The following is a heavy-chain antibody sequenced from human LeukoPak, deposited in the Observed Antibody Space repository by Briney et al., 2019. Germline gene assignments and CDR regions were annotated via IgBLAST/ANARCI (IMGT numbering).Heavy chain of an antibody. CDR1: GFTSCDFW. D-gene: IGHD6-19*01. J-gene: IGHJ3*02. CDR2: VNKDGYQE. V-gene: IGHV3-7*01. Sequence: GGSLRLSCIRSGFTSCDFWMTWVRQTPGQGLEWVANVNKDGYQEQYADSLRGRFTISKDNSKNSMYLQLNSLRAEDTGVYYCVRNRGWYARDMWGQGTMVTVSS. CDR3: VRNRGWYARDM.